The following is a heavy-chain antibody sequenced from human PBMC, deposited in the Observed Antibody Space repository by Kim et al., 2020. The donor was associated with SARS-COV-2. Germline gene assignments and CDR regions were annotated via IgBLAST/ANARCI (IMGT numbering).Heavy chain of an antibody. Sequence: SETLSLTCTVSGGSISSCGYYWSWIRQHPGKGLEWIGYIYYSGSSYSNPSLKRRATITVDTSKNQFSLKLSSVTAADTGVYCCARDFRQYSSGWSSPFVPWGEGALVTVSS. CDR2: IYYSGSS. CDR1: GGSISSCGYY. J-gene: IGHJ5*02. D-gene: IGHD6-19*01. CDR3: ARDFRQYSSGWSSPFVP. V-gene: IGHV4-31*03.